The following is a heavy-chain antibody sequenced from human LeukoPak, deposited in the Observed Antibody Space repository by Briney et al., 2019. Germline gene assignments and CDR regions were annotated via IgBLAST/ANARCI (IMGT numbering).Heavy chain of an antibody. V-gene: IGHV3-23*01. CDR2: ISDLGDST. Sequence: GGSLTLSCAASGFTFSYYAMSWVRQAPGHGLEWVSAISDLGDSTYYADSVKGRFTISRDNSKNTLYLQMNSLRVEDTAVYYCAKAIYGPQYYGMDVWGQGTTVTVSS. CDR3: AKAIYGPQYYGMDV. D-gene: IGHD4-17*01. J-gene: IGHJ6*02. CDR1: GFTFSYYA.